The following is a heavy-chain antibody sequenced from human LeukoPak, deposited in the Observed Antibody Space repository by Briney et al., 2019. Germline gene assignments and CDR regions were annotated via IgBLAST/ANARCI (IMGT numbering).Heavy chain of an antibody. Sequence: GGSLRLSCAASGFAFNTYAMHWVRQAPGQGLEWVALIWHDGSHKFYSNSVRGQFTISRDNSKNTVSLQMNNLRPEDTAVYYCARKIFGSGSYPDFWGQGTLVTVSS. D-gene: IGHD3-10*01. J-gene: IGHJ4*02. CDR3: ARKIFGSGSYPDF. V-gene: IGHV3-33*01. CDR1: GFAFNTYA. CDR2: IWHDGSHK.